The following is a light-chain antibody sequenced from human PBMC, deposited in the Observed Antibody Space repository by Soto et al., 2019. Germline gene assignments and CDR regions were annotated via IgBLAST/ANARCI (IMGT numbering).Light chain of an antibody. CDR3: QQYGSSPPIT. CDR2: GAS. J-gene: IGKJ5*01. CDR1: QSVSSSY. V-gene: IGKV3-20*01. Sequence: EIVLTQSPGTLSLSPGERATLSWRASQSVSSSYLAWYQQKPGQAPRLLIYGASSRATGIPDRFSGSVSGTDFTLTISRLETEDFAVYYCQQYGSSPPITFGQGTRLEI.